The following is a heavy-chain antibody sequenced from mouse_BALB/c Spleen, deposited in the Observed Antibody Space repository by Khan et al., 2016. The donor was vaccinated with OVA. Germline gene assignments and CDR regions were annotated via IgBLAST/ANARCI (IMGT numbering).Heavy chain of an antibody. CDR2: INPSTGYT. Sequence: QVQLQQSGAELAKPGASVKMSCKASGYTFINYWILWIKQRPGQGLEWIGYINPSTGYTEYNQNFKDKATLTADISSRTAYMQLSSLTSEDSAVYYCARRGLRWDFDYGGQGTTLTVSS. J-gene: IGHJ2*01. CDR3: ARRGLRWDFDY. D-gene: IGHD1-1*01. V-gene: IGHV1-7*01. CDR1: GYTFINYW.